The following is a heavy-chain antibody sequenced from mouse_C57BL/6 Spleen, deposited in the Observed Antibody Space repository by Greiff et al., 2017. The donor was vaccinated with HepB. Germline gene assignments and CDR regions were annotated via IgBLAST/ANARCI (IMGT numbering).Heavy chain of an antibody. CDR1: GYTFTSYW. CDR3: ARTLQGFDF. J-gene: IGHJ1*03. V-gene: IGHV1-64*01. D-gene: IGHD1-1*01. CDR2: IHPNSGST. Sequence: QVQLQQPGAELVKPGASVKLSCKASGYTFTSYWMHWVKQRPGQGLEWIGMIHPNSGSTNYNEKFKSKATLTVDKSSSTAYMQLSSLKAEDSAVYYCARTLQGFDFCGTGTTVTVSS.